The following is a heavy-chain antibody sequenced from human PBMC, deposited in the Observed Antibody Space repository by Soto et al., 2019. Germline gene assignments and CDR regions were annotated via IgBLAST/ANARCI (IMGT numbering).Heavy chain of an antibody. J-gene: IGHJ4*02. CDR1: GYTFTSYD. CDR3: ARGISTSCSSTSCYVLFDY. CDR2: MNANSGNT. V-gene: IGHV1-8*01. Sequence: QVQLVQSGAEVKKPGASVKVSCKASGYTFTSYDINWVRQATGQGLEWMGWMNANSGNTGYAQKFQGRVTMTRNTSISTAYMELSSLRSEDTAVYYCARGISTSCSSTSCYVLFDYWGQGTLVSVSS. D-gene: IGHD2-2*01.